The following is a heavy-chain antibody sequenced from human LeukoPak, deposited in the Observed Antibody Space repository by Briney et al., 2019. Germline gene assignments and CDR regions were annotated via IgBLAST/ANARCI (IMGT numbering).Heavy chain of an antibody. CDR3: ARAGDGYNLPDY. J-gene: IGHJ4*02. Sequence: PGGSLRLSCAASGFTFSSYGMHWVRQAPGKGLEWVAVIWYDGSNKYYADSVKGRFTISRDNSKNTVYLQMNSLRTEDTAVYYCARAGDGYNLPDYWGQGTLVTVSS. CDR1: GFTFSSYG. V-gene: IGHV3-33*01. CDR2: IWYDGSNK. D-gene: IGHD5-24*01.